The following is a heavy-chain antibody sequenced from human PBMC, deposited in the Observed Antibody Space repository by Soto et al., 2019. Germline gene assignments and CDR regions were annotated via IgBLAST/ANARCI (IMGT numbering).Heavy chain of an antibody. CDR1: GFTFDDYA. D-gene: IGHD2-15*01. V-gene: IGHV3-9*01. CDR2: ISWNSGSI. CDR3: AKDPGYCSGGSCWNYFDY. J-gene: IGHJ4*02. Sequence: EVQLVESGGGLVQPGRSLRLSCAASGFTFDDYAMHWVRQAPGKGLEWVSGISWNSGSIGYADSVKGRFTISRDNAKNSLYLQMNSLRAEDTALYYCAKDPGYCSGGSCWNYFDYWGQGTLVTVSS.